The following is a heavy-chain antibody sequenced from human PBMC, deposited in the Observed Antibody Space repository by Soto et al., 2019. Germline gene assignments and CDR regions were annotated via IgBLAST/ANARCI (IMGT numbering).Heavy chain of an antibody. J-gene: IGHJ5*02. D-gene: IGHD2-21*02. CDR2: LLRPGRST. Sequence: FVTRAGAASGFMFSDYAMTWARQAPGKELEGVSGLLRPGRSTYYADSVKGRFTISGDTSANTVYLQMGSLRAEDTAVYYFAKDAIANDCILLMDSWAQGTVVTVSS. V-gene: IGHV3-23*01. CDR1: GFMFSDYA. CDR3: AKDAIANDCILLMDS.